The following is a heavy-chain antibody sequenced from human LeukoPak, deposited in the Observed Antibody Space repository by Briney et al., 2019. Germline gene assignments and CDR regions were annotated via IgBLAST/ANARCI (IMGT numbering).Heavy chain of an antibody. V-gene: IGHV3-30*02. CDR2: IRYDGINK. J-gene: IGHJ4*02. CDR3: AKDIVVVPAGGAFDY. Sequence: GGSLRLSCAASGFTFSDYGMHWVRQAPGKGLVWVAFIRYDGINKNYADSVKGRFAVSRDNSKNTLYLQMNSLRAEDTAIYYCAKDIVVVPAGGAFDYWGQGTLVTVSS. D-gene: IGHD2-2*01. CDR1: GFTFSDYG.